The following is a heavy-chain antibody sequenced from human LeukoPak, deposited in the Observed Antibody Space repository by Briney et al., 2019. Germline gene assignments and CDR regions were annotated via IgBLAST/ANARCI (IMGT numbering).Heavy chain of an antibody. CDR1: GGSISSYY. CDR3: ARGVEMATSLFYYYYYMDV. Sequence: SETLSLTCTVSGGSISSYYWSWIRQPPGKGLEWIGYIYYSGSTNHNPSLKSRVTISVDTSKNQFSLKLSSVTAADTAVYYCARGVEMATSLFYYYYYMDVWGKGTTVTISS. CDR2: IYYSGST. V-gene: IGHV4-59*01. J-gene: IGHJ6*03. D-gene: IGHD5-24*01.